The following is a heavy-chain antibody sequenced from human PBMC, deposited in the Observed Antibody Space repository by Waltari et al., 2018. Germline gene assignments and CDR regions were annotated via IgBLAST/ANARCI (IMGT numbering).Heavy chain of an antibody. CDR1: GFTFSTLA. CDR2: IITRRDT. Sequence: EVQLLESGGGLIQPGGSLRLSCAASGFTFSTLAMNWVRQAPGGGLEWVSGIITRRDTYYADSVKGRFTISRDNSKNILYLQMNSLRADDTAVYYCVKGDWGDFWGQGTLVTVSS. J-gene: IGHJ4*02. V-gene: IGHV3-23*01. CDR3: VKGDWGDF. D-gene: IGHD2-21*02.